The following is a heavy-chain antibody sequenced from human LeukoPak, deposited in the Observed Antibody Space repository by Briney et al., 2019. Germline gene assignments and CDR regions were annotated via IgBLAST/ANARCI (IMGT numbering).Heavy chain of an antibody. J-gene: IGHJ5*02. CDR1: GGTFSSYA. V-gene: IGHV1-69*13. Sequence: RASVKVSCKASGGTFSSYAISWVRQAPGQGLEWMGGIIPIFGTANYAQKFQGRVTITADESTSTAYMELSSLRSEDTAVYYCARGWLESFTTGNWFDPWGQGTLVTVSS. CDR3: ARGWLESFTTGNWFDP. D-gene: IGHD3-22*01. CDR2: IIPIFGTA.